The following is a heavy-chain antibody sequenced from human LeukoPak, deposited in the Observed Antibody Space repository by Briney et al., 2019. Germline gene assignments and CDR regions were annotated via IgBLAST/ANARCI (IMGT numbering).Heavy chain of an antibody. J-gene: IGHJ4*02. CDR3: ARDLSRYDFWSGYYKSGTFDY. V-gene: IGHV4-4*07. Sequence: SETLSLTCTVSGGSISSYYWSWVRQAAGKGLEWMGRIYTSGSTKYKPSLKSRGTMSVGTSKNRFSLKLSSVTAADTAVYFCARDLSRYDFWSGYYKSGTFDYWGQGTLVTVSS. CDR2: IYTSGST. CDR1: GGSISSYY. D-gene: IGHD3-3*01.